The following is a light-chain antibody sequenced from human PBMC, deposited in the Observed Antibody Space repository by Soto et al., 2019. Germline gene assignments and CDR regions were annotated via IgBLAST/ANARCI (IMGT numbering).Light chain of an antibody. V-gene: IGLV3-21*02. J-gene: IGLJ1*01. CDR2: ANT. CDR3: QVWHSGRDHLYA. CDR1: NIGSKS. Sequence: SYELTQPPSVSVAPGQTASITCGGDNIGSKSVHWYRQRPGHAPVLLVYANTDRPSAIPERFSGSNSGNTATLTISGVEAGDEADYYCQVWHSGRDHLYAFGPGTKLTVL.